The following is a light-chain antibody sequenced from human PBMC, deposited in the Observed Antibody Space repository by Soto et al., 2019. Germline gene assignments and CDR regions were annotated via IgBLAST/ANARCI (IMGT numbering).Light chain of an antibody. CDR3: GTWDSSLSAGGVV. J-gene: IGLJ2*01. CDR1: SSNIGNNY. Sequence: QSVLPQPPSVSAAPGQKVTISCSGSSSNIGNNYVSWYQQLPGTAPKLLIYDNNKRPPGIPDRFSGSKSGTSATLGITGLQTGDEADYYCGTWDSSLSAGGVVFGGGTKLTVL. V-gene: IGLV1-51*01. CDR2: DNN.